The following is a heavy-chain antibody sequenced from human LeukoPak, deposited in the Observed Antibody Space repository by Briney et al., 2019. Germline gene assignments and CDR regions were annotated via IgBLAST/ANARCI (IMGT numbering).Heavy chain of an antibody. J-gene: IGHJ5*02. CDR3: ARETRDGYNS. Sequence: SETLSLTCTVSGGSISSYYWGWIRQPPGKGLEWIGYIHYSGSTNYNPSLKSRVTISVDTSKNQFSLKLSSVTAADTAVYYCARETRDGYNSWGQGTLVTVSS. CDR2: IHYSGST. D-gene: IGHD5-24*01. CDR1: GGSISSYY. V-gene: IGHV4-59*01.